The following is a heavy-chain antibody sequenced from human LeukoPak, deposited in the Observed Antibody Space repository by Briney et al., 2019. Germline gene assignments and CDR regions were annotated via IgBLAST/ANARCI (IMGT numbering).Heavy chain of an antibody. CDR3: ARRTMVRGVISLIGPRNWFDP. Sequence: PSETLSLTCAVSGGSISSSNWWSWVRQPPGKGLEWIGEIYHSGSTNYNPSLKSRVTISVDKSKNQFSLKLSSVTAADTAVYYCARRTMVRGVISLIGPRNWFDPWGQGTLVTVSS. V-gene: IGHV4-4*02. CDR2: IYHSGST. D-gene: IGHD3-10*01. CDR1: GGSISSSNW. J-gene: IGHJ5*02.